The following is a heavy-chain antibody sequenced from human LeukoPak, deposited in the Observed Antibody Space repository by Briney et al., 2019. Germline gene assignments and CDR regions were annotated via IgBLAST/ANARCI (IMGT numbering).Heavy chain of an antibody. D-gene: IGHD1-20*01. CDR3: ARAHYNWNEPPFDH. Sequence: PGGSLRLSCAASGFTFSGYAMSWVRQAPGKGLEWVSLISGSGGSTYYADSVKGRFTISRDNSNNTLYLEMSSLRAEDTAVYYCARAHYNWNEPPFDHWGQGVLVTVSS. V-gene: IGHV3-23*01. CDR2: ISGSGGST. CDR1: GFTFSGYA. J-gene: IGHJ4*02.